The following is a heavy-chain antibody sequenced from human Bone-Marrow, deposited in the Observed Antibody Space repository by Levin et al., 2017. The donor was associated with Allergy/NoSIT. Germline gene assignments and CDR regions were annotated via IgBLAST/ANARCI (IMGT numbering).Heavy chain of an antibody. V-gene: IGHV3-30-3*01. CDR3: ARNQKPAEVDAFDI. CDR1: GFTFSSYA. Sequence: AGGSLRLSCAASGFTFSSYAMHWVRQAPGKGLEWVAVISYDGSNKYYADSVKGRFTISRDNSKNTLYLQMNSLRAEDTAVYYCARNQKPAEVDAFDIWGQGTMVTVSS. J-gene: IGHJ3*02. CDR2: ISYDGSNK.